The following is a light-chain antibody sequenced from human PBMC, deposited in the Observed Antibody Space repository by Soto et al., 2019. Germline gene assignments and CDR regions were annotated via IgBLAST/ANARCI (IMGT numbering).Light chain of an antibody. V-gene: IGKV1-27*01. Sequence: DIQMTQSPSSLSASVGDRVTITCRASQDISNHLAWYQQKPGKVPQLLIYDVSILHSGVPSRFSGSVSGTDFTLTISGLQPEDVATFFCQEYNRGFTFVPGTKVDIK. CDR2: DVS. CDR3: QEYNRGFT. J-gene: IGKJ3*01. CDR1: QDISNH.